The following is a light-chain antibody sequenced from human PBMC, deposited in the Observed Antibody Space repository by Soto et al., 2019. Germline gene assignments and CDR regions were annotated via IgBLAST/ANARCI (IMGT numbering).Light chain of an antibody. CDR3: QQSYSTPIT. V-gene: IGKV1-39*01. Sequence: IRMTQSPSSLSASVGDPVTITCRASQSSSSHLNWYQQKPGKAPNLLMYTASNLQSGVPSRFSGSGSGTDFTLTISSLQPEDFATYYCQQSYSTPITFGQGTRLEI. CDR2: TAS. J-gene: IGKJ5*01. CDR1: QSSSSH.